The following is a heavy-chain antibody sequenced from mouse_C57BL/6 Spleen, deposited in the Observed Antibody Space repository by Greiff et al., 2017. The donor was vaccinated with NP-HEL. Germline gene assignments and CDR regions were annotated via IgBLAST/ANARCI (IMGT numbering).Heavy chain of an antibody. V-gene: IGHV1-42*01. D-gene: IGHD1-1*01. CDR1: GYSFTGYY. CDR2: INPSTGGT. CDR3: ARDYYGTWFAY. J-gene: IGHJ3*01. Sequence: VQLKESGPELVKPGASVKISCKASGYSFTGYYMNWVKQSPEKSLEWIGEINPSTGGTTYNQKFKAKATLTVDKSSSTAYMQLKSLTSEDSAVYYCARDYYGTWFAYWGQGTLVTVSA.